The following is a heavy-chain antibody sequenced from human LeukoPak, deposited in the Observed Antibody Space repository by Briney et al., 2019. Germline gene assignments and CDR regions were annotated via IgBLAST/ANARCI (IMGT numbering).Heavy chain of an antibody. CDR3: AREILIIAAAGAFDI. V-gene: IGHV3-30-3*01. CDR2: ISYDGSNK. D-gene: IGHD6-13*01. Sequence: GGSLRLSCAASGFTFSSYAMHWVRQAPGKGLEWVAVISYDGSNKYYADSVKGRFTISRDNSKNTLYLQMNSLRAEDTAVYYCAREILIIAAAGAFDIWGQGTMVTVSS. CDR1: GFTFSSYA. J-gene: IGHJ3*02.